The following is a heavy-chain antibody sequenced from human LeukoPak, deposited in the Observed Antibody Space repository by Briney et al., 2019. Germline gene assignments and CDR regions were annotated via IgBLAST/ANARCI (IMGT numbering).Heavy chain of an antibody. CDR1: GGSVSSTSFF. D-gene: IGHD3-22*01. CDR3: ARSYFYNIDFDY. CDR2: IYYSGST. Sequence: PSETLSLTCTVSGGSVSSTSFFWGWIRQPPGKGLEWIGTIYYSGSTYYNPSLKSRVTMSVDTSKNQFSLKLSSVTAADTAVYYCARSYFYNIDFDYWGRGTLVTVSS. J-gene: IGHJ4*02. V-gene: IGHV4-39*01.